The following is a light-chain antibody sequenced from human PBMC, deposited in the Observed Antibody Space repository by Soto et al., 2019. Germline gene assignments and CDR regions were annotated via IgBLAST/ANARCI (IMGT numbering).Light chain of an antibody. CDR2: GAS. V-gene: IGKV3-15*01. CDR1: QNIRTN. J-gene: IGKJ4*01. CDR3: QQYNIWPPLT. Sequence: ETLMSQSPDTKSVSPGGRATLSCRASQNIRTNLAWYQQKPGQAPRLLIYGASSRATGIPDRFSGSGSGTEFTLTISSLQSEDSAVYYCQQYNIWPPLTFGGG.